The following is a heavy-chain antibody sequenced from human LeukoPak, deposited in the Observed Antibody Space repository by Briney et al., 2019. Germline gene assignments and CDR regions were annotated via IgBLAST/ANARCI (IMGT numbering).Heavy chain of an antibody. CDR2: VTGTGGST. D-gene: IGHD6-19*01. Sequence: LVRQAPGXGLXWVSGVTGTGGSTYYADSVNGRFTISRDNYKNTLYLQMNSLGGEDTAIYYCAKNGYSSGWYPENWGQGTLVTVSS. V-gene: IGHV3-23*01. CDR3: AKNGYSSGWYPEN. J-gene: IGHJ4*02.